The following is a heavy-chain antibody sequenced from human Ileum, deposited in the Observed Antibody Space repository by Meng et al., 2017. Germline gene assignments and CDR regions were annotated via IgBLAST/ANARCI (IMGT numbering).Heavy chain of an antibody. CDR2: INRGGAT. CDR3: AVGPASEWFFDS. V-gene: IGHV4-34*01. D-gene: IGHD3-3*01. CDR1: GGSSSGDN. J-gene: IGHJ4*02. Sequence: QVTMRQWGPGLLKPPETLSLPVAVDGGSSSGDNWSRLRQTPGKGLEWIGEINRGGATNYSPSLRSRATISIDTSKNQFSLNLTSVTAADTAVYYCAVGPASEWFFDSWGQGSLVTVSS.